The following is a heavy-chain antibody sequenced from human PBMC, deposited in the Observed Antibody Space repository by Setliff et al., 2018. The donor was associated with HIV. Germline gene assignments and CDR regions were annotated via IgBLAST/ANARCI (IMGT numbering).Heavy chain of an antibody. Sequence: SETLSLTCTVSGGSISSGGYCWSWIRQHPGKGLEWIGYIYYSGSTYYNPSLKSRVTISVDTSKNQFSLKLSSVTAADTAVYYCASPSGQTAGGFDIWGQGTMVTVSS. CDR3: ASPSGQTAGGFDI. V-gene: IGHV4-31*03. D-gene: IGHD2-15*01. J-gene: IGHJ3*02. CDR2: IYYSGST. CDR1: GGSISSGGYC.